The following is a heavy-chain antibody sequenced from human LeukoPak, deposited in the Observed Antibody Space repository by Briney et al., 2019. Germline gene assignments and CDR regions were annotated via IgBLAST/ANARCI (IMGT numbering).Heavy chain of an antibody. V-gene: IGHV1-18*01. Sequence: ASVKVSCKASGSTFTSYGISWVRQAPGQGLEWMGWISAYNGNTNYAQKLQGRVTMTTDTSTSTAYMELRSLRSDDTAVYYCARQAVAGTTGYYYYMDVWGKGTTVTVSS. J-gene: IGHJ6*03. D-gene: IGHD6-19*01. CDR3: ARQAVAGTTGYYYYMDV. CDR1: GSTFTSYG. CDR2: ISAYNGNT.